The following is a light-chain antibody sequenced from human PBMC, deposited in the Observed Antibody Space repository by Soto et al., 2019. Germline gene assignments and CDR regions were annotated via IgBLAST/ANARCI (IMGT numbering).Light chain of an antibody. J-gene: IGLJ1*01. CDR2: EVN. CDR3: SSYTNSGYV. V-gene: IGLV2-14*01. Sequence: QSALTQPASVSGSPRQSITISCTGTSSDVGGYNYVSWYQLHPGKAPKLLIYEVNNRPSGVSNRFSGSKSGNTASLTISGLQAEDEADYYCSSYTNSGYVFGTGTKVTVL. CDR1: SSDVGGYNY.